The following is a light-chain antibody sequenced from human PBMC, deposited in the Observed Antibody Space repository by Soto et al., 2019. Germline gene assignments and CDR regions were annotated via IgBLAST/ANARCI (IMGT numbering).Light chain of an antibody. CDR2: DVS. J-gene: IGLJ1*01. V-gene: IGLV2-14*03. CDR3: SSYTSSNPYV. CDR1: ISDVSGYNF. Sequence: QSVLTQPASVSGSPGQSITISCTGTISDVSGYNFVSWYQQYPGKAPKLMIYDVSNRPSGVSNRFSGSKSGNTASLTISGLQAEDEADYYCSSYTSSNPYVFGAGTKLTVL.